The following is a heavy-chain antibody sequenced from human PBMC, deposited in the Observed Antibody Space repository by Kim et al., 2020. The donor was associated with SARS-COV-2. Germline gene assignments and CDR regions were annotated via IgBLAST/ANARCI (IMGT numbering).Heavy chain of an antibody. D-gene: IGHD1-26*01. CDR1: GFTFSSYW. CDR3: ATRPQRKVGAFDI. V-gene: IGHV3-7*01. Sequence: GGSLRLSCAASGFTFSSYWMSWVRQAPGKGLEWVANIKQDGSEKYYVDSVKGRVTISRDNAKNSLYLQMNSLRAEDMAVYYCATRPQRKVGAFDIWGQGTMVSVYS. J-gene: IGHJ3*02. CDR2: IKQDGSEK.